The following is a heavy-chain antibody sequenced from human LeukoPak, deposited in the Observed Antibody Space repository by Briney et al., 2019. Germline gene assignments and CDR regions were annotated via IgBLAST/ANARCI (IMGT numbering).Heavy chain of an antibody. Sequence: SETLSLTCAVSGGSISSSNWWSWVRQPPGKGLEWIGEINHSGSTNYNPSLKSRVTISVDTSKNQFSLKLSSVTAADTAVYYCARRRRGGSGGSWTWNWYFDLWGRGTLVTVSS. CDR2: INHSGST. J-gene: IGHJ2*01. CDR3: ARRRRGGSGGSWTWNWYFDL. CDR1: GGSISSSNW. V-gene: IGHV4-4*02. D-gene: IGHD2-15*01.